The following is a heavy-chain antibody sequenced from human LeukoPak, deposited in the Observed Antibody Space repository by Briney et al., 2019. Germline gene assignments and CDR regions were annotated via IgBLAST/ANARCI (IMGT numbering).Heavy chain of an antibody. J-gene: IGHJ4*02. CDR2: IYYTGST. D-gene: IGHD3-16*01. Sequence: SETLSLTCTVSGGSVSSGTHYYNWIRQHPGKGLEWIGYIYYTGSTSYNPSLKSRVIMSVDTSMNQLSLKLSSLTAADTAVYYCAASSGVTLGRFWGQETLVTVSS. CDR3: AASSGVTLGRF. CDR1: GGSVSSGTHY. V-gene: IGHV4-31*03.